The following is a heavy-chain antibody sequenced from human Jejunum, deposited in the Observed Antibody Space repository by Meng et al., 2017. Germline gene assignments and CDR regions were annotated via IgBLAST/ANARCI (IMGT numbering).Heavy chain of an antibody. CDR1: GYTFINNA. CDR2: INAGIGDT. D-gene: IGHD1-26*01. J-gene: IGHJ4*02. CDR3: ARDRGATYSFDY. Sequence: QVQLVQSGAEVKKPGASVKVSCKASGYTFINNALHWMRQAPGQNLEWVGWINAGIGDTKYSQNLQGRVTITRDTSASTTYMELRSLKSEETATYYCARDRGATYSFDYWGQGTLVTVSS. V-gene: IGHV1-3*01.